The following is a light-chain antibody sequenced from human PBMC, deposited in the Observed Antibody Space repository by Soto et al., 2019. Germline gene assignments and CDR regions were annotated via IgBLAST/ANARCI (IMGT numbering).Light chain of an antibody. CDR1: STDVGGYGY. CDR2: EVI. Sequence: QSALTQPASVSGSPGQSITVSCTGTSTDVGGYGYVSWYQQHPGKAPKLLIYEVINRHSGVSNRFSGSKSDNTASLTISGLQSEDEADYYCSSYTSSSTYVFGSGTQLTVL. V-gene: IGLV2-14*01. CDR3: SSYTSSSTYV. J-gene: IGLJ7*01.